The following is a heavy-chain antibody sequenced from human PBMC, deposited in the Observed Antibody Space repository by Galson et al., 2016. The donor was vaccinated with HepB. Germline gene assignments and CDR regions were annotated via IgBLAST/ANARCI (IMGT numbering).Heavy chain of an antibody. CDR1: GGSFSDYC. CDR2: INHSGST. J-gene: IGHJ6*02. Sequence: ETLSLTCAVYGGSFSDYCWSWIRQPPGKGLEWLGEINHSGSTNYNASLKSRVTLSVDTSKNQLSLKLNSVTAADTAVYYCARELGLRGIRMDVWGQGTTVIVSS. V-gene: IGHV4-34*01. CDR3: ARELGLRGIRMDV. D-gene: IGHD3-10*01.